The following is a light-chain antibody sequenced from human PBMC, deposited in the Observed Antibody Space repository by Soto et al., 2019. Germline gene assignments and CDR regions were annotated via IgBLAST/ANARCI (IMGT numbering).Light chain of an antibody. CDR1: SSDVGSYNL. CDR3: CSYAGSSTSLDG. J-gene: IGLJ1*01. V-gene: IGLV2-23*01. CDR2: EGS. Sequence: QSVLTQPASVSGSPGQSITISCTGTSSDVGSYNLVSWYQQHPGKAPKLMIYEGSKRPSGVSNRFSGSKSGNTASLTISGLQAEDEADYYCCSYAGSSTSLDGFGTGTKVTVL.